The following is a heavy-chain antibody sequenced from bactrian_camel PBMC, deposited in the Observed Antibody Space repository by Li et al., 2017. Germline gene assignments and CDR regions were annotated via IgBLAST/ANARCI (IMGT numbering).Heavy chain of an antibody. CDR2: IDRDGTT. CDR3: AAGTECRGRWYENAY. CDR1: TNILSTCG. D-gene: IGHD6*01. Sequence: QLVESGGGSVQAGGSLKLSCAASTNILSTCGMAWFRQALGKEREGVAEIDRDGTTTYADSVKGRFTISQDNAKKTVTVYLQMNSLKPEDTAMYYCAAGTECRGRWYENAYWGQGTQVTVS. V-gene: IGHV3S53*01. J-gene: IGHJ4*01.